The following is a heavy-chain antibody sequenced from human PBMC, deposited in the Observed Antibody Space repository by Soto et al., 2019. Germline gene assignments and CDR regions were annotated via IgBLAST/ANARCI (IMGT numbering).Heavy chain of an antibody. Sequence: PSETLSLTCTVSYGSISVSNVFWGWVRQPPGKGLEWIGNIDYSGTAYFNPSLGTRVTFPVDTSKNQFSLTLYSVTAADTAVYYCARTSYRHLDFWGQGIMVTVSS. CDR3: ARTSYRHLDF. J-gene: IGHJ4*02. CDR2: IDYSGTA. V-gene: IGHV4-39*01. CDR1: YGSISVSNVF. D-gene: IGHD2-2*02.